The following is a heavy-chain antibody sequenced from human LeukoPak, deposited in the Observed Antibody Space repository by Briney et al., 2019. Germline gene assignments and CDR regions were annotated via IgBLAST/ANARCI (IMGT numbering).Heavy chain of an antibody. CDR3: ARGGMVVSLGLDY. V-gene: IGHV1-69*05. CDR1: GGTFRSYA. CDR2: IIPIFGTA. J-gene: IGHJ4*02. Sequence: VKVSYKASGGTFRSYAISWVRQASGQGLEWMGRIIPIFGTANYAQKFQGRVTNTTDESTSTAYMELSSMRSEDTAVYYCARGGMVVSLGLDYWGQGTLVTVSS. D-gene: IGHD2-15*01.